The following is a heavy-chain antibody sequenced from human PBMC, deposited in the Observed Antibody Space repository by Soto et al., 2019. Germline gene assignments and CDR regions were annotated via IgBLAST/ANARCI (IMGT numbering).Heavy chain of an antibody. D-gene: IGHD3-3*01. CDR2: ISSSGGRT. Sequence: GGSLRLSCGTSGFTFANYAMGWVRQAPGKGLEWVSGISSSGGRTYYADSVKGRFTVSRDNSKNTVYVQMNSLRVEDTAVYYCAKVAKRGVVIEYLDSWGQGSGVTVSS. CDR1: GFTFANYA. CDR3: AKVAKRGVVIEYLDS. J-gene: IGHJ4*02. V-gene: IGHV3-23*01.